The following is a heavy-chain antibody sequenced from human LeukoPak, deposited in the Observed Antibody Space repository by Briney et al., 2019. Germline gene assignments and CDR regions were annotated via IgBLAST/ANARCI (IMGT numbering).Heavy chain of an antibody. V-gene: IGHV3-30*02. J-gene: IGHJ3*02. CDR3: ANFVEMATMERLNDAFDI. CDR2: IRYDGSNK. CDR1: RFTFSSYD. D-gene: IGHD5-24*01. Sequence: PVGSLRLSCAASRFTFSSYDIHWVRQAPGKRLEWVAFIRYDGSNKYYADSVKGRFTISTDNSKNTLYLQMNSLRAEDTAVYYCANFVEMATMERLNDAFDIWGQGTMVTVSP.